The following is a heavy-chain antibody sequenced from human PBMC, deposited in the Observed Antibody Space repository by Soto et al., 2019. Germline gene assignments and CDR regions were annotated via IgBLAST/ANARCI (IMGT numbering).Heavy chain of an antibody. V-gene: IGHV3-11*06. CDR1: GFTFSDCY. J-gene: IGHJ4*02. CDR2: ISSSSSYT. CDR3: AREGLPRAVDY. Sequence: PXECLSLSCAASGFTFSDCYMSWIRQAPGKGLEWVSYISSSSSYTNYAGSVKGRFTISRDNAKNSLYLQMNSLRAEDPAVDYCAREGLPRAVDYWGQGTLVTVSS.